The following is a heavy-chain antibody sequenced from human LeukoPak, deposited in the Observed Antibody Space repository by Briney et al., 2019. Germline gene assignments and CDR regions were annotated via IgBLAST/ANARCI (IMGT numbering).Heavy chain of an antibody. CDR1: GFTFSSYE. V-gene: IGHV3-48*03. D-gene: IGHD1-26*01. CDR2: ISSSGSTI. Sequence: GGSLRLSCAASGFTFSSYEMNWVRQAPGKGLEWVSYISSSGSTIYYADSVKGRFTISRDNAKNSLYLQMNSLRDEDTAVYYCARPRGSYYRDAFDIWGQGTVVTVSS. J-gene: IGHJ3*02. CDR3: ARPRGSYYRDAFDI.